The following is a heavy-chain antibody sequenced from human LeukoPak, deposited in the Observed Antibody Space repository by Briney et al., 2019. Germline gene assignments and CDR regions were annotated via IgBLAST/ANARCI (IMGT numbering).Heavy chain of an antibody. CDR1: GFTFSSYA. J-gene: IGHJ4*02. Sequence: GGSLRLSCAASGFTFSSYAMSRVRQAPGKGLEWVSAVSGSGSNTYYADSVKGRFTISRDNSKNTLFLQMNSLRAEDTAVYYCAKDRVSYVWGSFDYWGQGTLVTVSS. D-gene: IGHD3-16*01. CDR2: VSGSGSNT. CDR3: AKDRVSYVWGSFDY. V-gene: IGHV3-23*01.